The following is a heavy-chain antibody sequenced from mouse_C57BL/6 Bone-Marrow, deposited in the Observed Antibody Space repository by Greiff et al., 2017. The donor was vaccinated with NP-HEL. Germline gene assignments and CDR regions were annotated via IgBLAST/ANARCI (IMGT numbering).Heavy chain of an antibody. CDR2: INPNYGTT. V-gene: IGHV1-39*01. CDR1: GYSFTDYN. CDR3: ARAGLLTGTGFAY. J-gene: IGHJ3*01. Sequence: EVQLQESGPELVQPGASVKLSCKASGYSFTDYNMNWVKQSNGKSLEWIGVINPNYGTTSYNQKFKGKATLTVDQSSSTAYMQLNRLTSEDAAVYYCARAGLLTGTGFAYWGQGTLVTVSA. D-gene: IGHD4-1*01.